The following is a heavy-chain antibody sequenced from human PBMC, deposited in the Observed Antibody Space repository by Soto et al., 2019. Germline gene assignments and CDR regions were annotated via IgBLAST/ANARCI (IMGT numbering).Heavy chain of an antibody. Sequence: QVQLVQSGAEVKKPGSSVKVSCKASGGTFSSYAISWVRHAPGHGLEWMGGIIPIFGTANYAQKFQGRVTITADEATSTAYMELSSLRSEDTAVYYCARTPSTSLLWFGYVGMDVWGQGTTVTVSS. V-gene: IGHV1-69*12. CDR3: ARTPSTSLLWFGYVGMDV. D-gene: IGHD3-10*01. CDR1: GGTFSSYA. CDR2: IIPIFGTA. J-gene: IGHJ6*02.